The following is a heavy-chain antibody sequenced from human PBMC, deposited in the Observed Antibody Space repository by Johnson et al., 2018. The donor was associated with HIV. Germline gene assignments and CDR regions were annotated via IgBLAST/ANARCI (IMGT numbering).Heavy chain of an antibody. CDR1: GFTFRSYA. D-gene: IGHD6-19*01. CDR2: ITYDGRNK. J-gene: IGHJ3*02. V-gene: IGHV3-30*04. CDR3: VRDQGSGWPTNAFDI. Sequence: QVQLVESGGGVMQPGQSLRLSCEASGFTFRSYAMHWVRQAPGKGLEWVAVITYDGRNKYYADSVKGRFIIFRDNSKNLTNLQMNGLSDEDTADYYCVRDQGSGWPTNAFDIWGRGTRVTVSS.